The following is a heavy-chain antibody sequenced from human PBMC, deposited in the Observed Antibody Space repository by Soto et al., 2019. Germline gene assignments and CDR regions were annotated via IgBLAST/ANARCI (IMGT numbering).Heavy chain of an antibody. CDR1: GYTFTSYY. V-gene: IGHV1-46*01. D-gene: IGHD3-10*01. Sequence: GASVKVSCKASGYTFTSYYMHWVRQAPGQGLEWMGIINPSGGSTSYAQKFQGRVTMTRDTSTSTVYMELSSLRSEDTAVYYCARYYGSGSYYTNWFDPRGQGTLVTVSS. J-gene: IGHJ5*02. CDR2: INPSGGST. CDR3: ARYYGSGSYYTNWFDP.